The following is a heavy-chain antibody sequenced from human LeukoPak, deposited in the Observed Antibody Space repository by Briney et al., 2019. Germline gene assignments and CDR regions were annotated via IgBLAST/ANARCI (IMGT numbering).Heavy chain of an antibody. Sequence: PSETLSLTCTVSGGSISSYYWSWIRQPPGKGLEWIGYIYYSGRTNYNHSLKSRVTISVDTSKNQFSLKLSPVTAADTAVYYCARVEMGWLQLGIAFDIWGQGTMVTVSS. CDR3: ARVEMGWLQLGIAFDI. V-gene: IGHV4-59*01. J-gene: IGHJ3*02. CDR1: GGSISSYY. CDR2: IYYSGRT. D-gene: IGHD5-24*01.